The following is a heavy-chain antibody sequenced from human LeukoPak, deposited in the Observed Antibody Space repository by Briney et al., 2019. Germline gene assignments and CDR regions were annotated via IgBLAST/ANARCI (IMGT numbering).Heavy chain of an antibody. CDR2: ISAYNGNT. J-gene: IGHJ4*02. CDR1: GYTFTSYG. Sequence: ASAKVSCKASGYTFTSYGISWVRQAPGQGLEWMGWISAYNGNTNYAQKLQGRVTMTTDTSTSTAYMELRSLRSDDTAVYYCARDLPHIVVVTATLDYWGQGTLVTVSS. CDR3: ARDLPHIVVVTATLDY. V-gene: IGHV1-18*01. D-gene: IGHD2-21*02.